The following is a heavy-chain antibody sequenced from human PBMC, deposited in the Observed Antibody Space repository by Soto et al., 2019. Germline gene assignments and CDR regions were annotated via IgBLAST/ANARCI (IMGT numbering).Heavy chain of an antibody. V-gene: IGHV1-2*02. CDR3: ARXMVIAAAGSYYYYGMDV. Sequence: GASVKVSCNASGYTFTGYYMHWVRQAPGQGLEWMGWINPNSGGTNYAQKFQGRVTMTRDTSISTAYMELSRLRSDDTAVYYCARXMVIAAAGSYYYYGMDVWGQGTTVTVSS. CDR2: INPNSGGT. J-gene: IGHJ6*02. CDR1: GYTFTGYY. D-gene: IGHD6-13*01.